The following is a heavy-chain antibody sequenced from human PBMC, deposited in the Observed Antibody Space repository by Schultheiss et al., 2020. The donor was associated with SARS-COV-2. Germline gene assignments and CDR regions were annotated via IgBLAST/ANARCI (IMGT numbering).Heavy chain of an antibody. V-gene: IGHV4-4*02. CDR2: IYHSGST. Sequence: SETLSLTCAVSGGSISSSNWWSWVRQPPGKGLEWIGEIYHSGSTNYNPSLKSRVTISVDRSKNQFSLKLSSVTAADTAVYYCARGGGVTTSEEDAFDIWGQGTTVTVSS. J-gene: IGHJ3*02. CDR1: GGSISSSNW. D-gene: IGHD4-17*01. CDR3: ARGGGVTTSEEDAFDI.